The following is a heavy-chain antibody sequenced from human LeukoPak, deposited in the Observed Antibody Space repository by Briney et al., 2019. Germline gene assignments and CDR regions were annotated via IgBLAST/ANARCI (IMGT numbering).Heavy chain of an antibody. CDR3: ARQFLGPDYYYGMDV. CDR1: GGSISSYY. V-gene: IGHV4-59*08. J-gene: IGHJ6*02. CDR2: IYYSGST. Sequence: PSETLSLTCTVSGGSISSYYCSWIRQPPGKGLEWIGYIYYSGSTNYNPSLESRVTISVDTSKNQFSLKLSSVTAADTAVYYCARQFLGPDYYYGMDVWGQGTTVTVSS. D-gene: IGHD7-27*01.